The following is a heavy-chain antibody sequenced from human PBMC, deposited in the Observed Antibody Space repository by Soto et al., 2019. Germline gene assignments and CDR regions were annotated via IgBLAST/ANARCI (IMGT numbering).Heavy chain of an antibody. CDR3: SRSLDS. V-gene: IGHV3-7*01. CDR1: GFTFSTFW. Sequence: GGSLRLYCAASGFTFSTFWMDWVRQVPGKGLEWAANINPDGNEKHYVGSVQGRFIISRDNAKNSLYLHMSSLTAEDSALYYCSRSLDSWAQGTRATV. CDR2: INPDGNEK. J-gene: IGHJ4*02.